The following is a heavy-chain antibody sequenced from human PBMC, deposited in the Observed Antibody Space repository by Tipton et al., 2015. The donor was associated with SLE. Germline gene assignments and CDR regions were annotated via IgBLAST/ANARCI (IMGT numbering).Heavy chain of an antibody. J-gene: IGHJ4*02. V-gene: IGHV4-59*12. D-gene: IGHD2-21*01. Sequence: GLVKPSETLSLTCSVSGGSISSYYWSWIRQPPAKGLEWIGYIYYSGNTYYNPSLGSRLTISVDTSKDQFALRLTSVTAADTAVYYCASGPYCAGDCLSPLSYWGQGTLVTVSS. CDR1: GGSISSYY. CDR2: IYYSGNT. CDR3: ASGPYCAGDCLSPLSY.